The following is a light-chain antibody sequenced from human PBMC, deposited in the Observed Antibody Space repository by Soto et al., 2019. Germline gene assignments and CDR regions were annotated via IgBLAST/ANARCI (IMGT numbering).Light chain of an antibody. CDR1: KNINTW. CDR3: QQNYRTPPT. Sequence: RFTITFRASKNINTWVAWYQLKPGKAPRLLMYGAASLQSGVPSRFSGSGSGTDFTLTISGLLPEDFATYYCQQNYRTPPTFGGGTKVDIK. CDR2: GAA. J-gene: IGKJ4*01. V-gene: IGKV1-39*01.